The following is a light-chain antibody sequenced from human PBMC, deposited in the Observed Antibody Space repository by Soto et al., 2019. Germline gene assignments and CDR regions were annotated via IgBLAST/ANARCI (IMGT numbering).Light chain of an antibody. Sequence: QSVLTQPPSVSGAPGQMVTISFTGSSSNIGAGYDVHWYQQVPGTAPKLLIYGNNNRPSGVPDRFSGSRSGTSASLAITGLQAEDEADYYCQSYDGSLSGSVFGGGTKVTVL. J-gene: IGLJ2*01. CDR1: SSNIGAGYD. V-gene: IGLV1-40*01. CDR3: QSYDGSLSGSV. CDR2: GNN.